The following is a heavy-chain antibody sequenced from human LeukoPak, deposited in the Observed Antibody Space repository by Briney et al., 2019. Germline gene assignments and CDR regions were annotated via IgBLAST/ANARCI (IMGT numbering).Heavy chain of an antibody. CDR3: ARDPYSSGWYGAFDI. D-gene: IGHD6-19*01. CDR1: GGSISSYY. V-gene: IGHV4-39*07. Sequence: SETLSLTCTVSGGSISSYYWGWIRQPPGKGLEWIGSIYYSGSTYYNPSLKSRVTISVDTSKNQFSLKLSSVTAADTAVYYCARDPYSSGWYGAFDIWGQGTMVTVSS. J-gene: IGHJ3*02. CDR2: IYYSGST.